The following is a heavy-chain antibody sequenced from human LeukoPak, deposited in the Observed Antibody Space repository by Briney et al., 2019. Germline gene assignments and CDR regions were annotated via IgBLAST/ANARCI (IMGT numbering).Heavy chain of an antibody. CDR1: GFTFSSYS. CDR3: ARDARSSGWDYFDY. Sequence: GGSLRLSCAASGFTFSSYSMNWVRQAPGKGLEWVSSISSSSSYIYYADSVKGRFTISRDNAKNSLYLQMNSLRAEDTAVYYCARDARSSGWDYFDYWGQGTLVTVSS. J-gene: IGHJ4*02. CDR2: ISSSSSYI. V-gene: IGHV3-21*01. D-gene: IGHD6-19*01.